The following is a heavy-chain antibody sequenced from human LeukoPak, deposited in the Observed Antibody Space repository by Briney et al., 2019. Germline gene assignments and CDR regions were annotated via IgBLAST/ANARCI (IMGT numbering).Heavy chain of an antibody. J-gene: IGHJ4*02. CDR2: MDSAGSSR. Sequence: PGGSLRLSCAASGFTFNNYWLHWVRQVPGKGLVWVSRMDSAGSSRTYADSVKGRFTISRDNAKNTLYLQMNSLRVEDTAVYYCARDLMGIAYRGAFYYWGQGTLVTVSS. CDR3: ARDLMGIAYRGAFYY. V-gene: IGHV3-74*03. CDR1: GFTFNNYW. D-gene: IGHD6-13*01.